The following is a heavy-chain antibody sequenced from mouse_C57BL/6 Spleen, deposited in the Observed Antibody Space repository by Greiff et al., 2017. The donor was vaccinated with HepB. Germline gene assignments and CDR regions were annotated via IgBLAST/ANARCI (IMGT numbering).Heavy chain of an antibody. Sequence: EVQLVESGGGLVKPGGSLKLSCAASGFTFSDYGMHWVRQAPEKGLEWVAYLSSGSSTIYSADTVKGRFTISRDNAKHTLFLQMTSLRSEDTAMYYCARPYYDYEKAHWAQGTLVSVSA. CDR2: LSSGSSTI. D-gene: IGHD2-4*01. J-gene: IGHJ3*01. CDR1: GFTFSDYG. V-gene: IGHV5-17*01. CDR3: ARPYYDYEKAH.